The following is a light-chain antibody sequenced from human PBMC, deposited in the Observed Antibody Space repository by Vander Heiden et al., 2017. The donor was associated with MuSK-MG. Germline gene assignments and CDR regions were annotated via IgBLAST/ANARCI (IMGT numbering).Light chain of an antibody. CDR3: QQSDSTPRT. CDR1: QSISSH. Sequence: DIQMTQSPSSLSASVGDRVTITCRASQSISSHLNWYQQKPGKAPKLLIYAASSLQSGVPSRFSGDGSGTDFTLTVSRLQPEDFATYYCQQSDSTPRTFGQGTKVVIK. J-gene: IGKJ1*01. V-gene: IGKV1-39*01. CDR2: AAS.